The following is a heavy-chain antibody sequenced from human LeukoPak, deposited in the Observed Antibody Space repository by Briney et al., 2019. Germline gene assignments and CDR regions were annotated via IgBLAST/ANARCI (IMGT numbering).Heavy chain of an antibody. D-gene: IGHD2-2*01. J-gene: IGHJ4*02. CDR3: ARAPEGGYCSSTSCYSSPFDY. V-gene: IGHV4-4*07. Sequence: PSETLSLTCTVPGGSISSDYWSWIRQPAGKGLECIGRIYTSGSTNYNPSLKSRVTMSVDTSKNQFSLKLSSVTAADTAVYYCARAPEGGYCSSTSCYSSPFDYWGQGTLVTVSS. CDR2: IYTSGST. CDR1: GGSISSDY.